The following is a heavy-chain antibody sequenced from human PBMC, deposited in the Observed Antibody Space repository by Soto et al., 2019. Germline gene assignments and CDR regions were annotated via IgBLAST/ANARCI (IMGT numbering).Heavy chain of an antibody. CDR3: ARDRAPRGWSYLDL. CDR2: NIPIFGTP. CDR1: GGSFSDYA. J-gene: IGHJ4*02. V-gene: IGHV1-69*13. Sequence: SVKVSCKAFGGSFSDYAISWVRQAPGQGLEWMGGNIPIFGTPNYAQKFQDRVTFTAHESTNTAYMELSRLTSEDTAVYYCARDRAPRGWSYLDLWGQGTQVTVSS. D-gene: IGHD2-15*01.